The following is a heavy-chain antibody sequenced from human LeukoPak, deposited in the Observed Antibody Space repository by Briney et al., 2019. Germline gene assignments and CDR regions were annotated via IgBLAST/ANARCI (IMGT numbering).Heavy chain of an antibody. Sequence: SQTLSLTCALSGDRVSSNSAAWNWTRPSPSRGLEWLGRTYYRSKWYNDYAVSVKSRITINPDTSKNQFSLQLNSVTPEDTAVYYCARAWRYRLDYWGQGTLVTVSS. CDR3: ARAWRYRLDY. CDR2: TYYRSKWYN. D-gene: IGHD1-26*01. J-gene: IGHJ4*02. CDR1: GDRVSSNSAA. V-gene: IGHV6-1*01.